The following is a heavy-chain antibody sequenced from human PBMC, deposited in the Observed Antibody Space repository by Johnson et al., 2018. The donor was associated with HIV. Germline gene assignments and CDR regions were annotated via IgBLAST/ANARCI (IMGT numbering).Heavy chain of an antibody. CDR2: IRYDGSNK. V-gene: IGHV3-30*02. D-gene: IGHD6-6*01. CDR1: GFTFSSYG. J-gene: IGHJ3*02. CDR3: AKEGLRSSLRSGDAFDI. Sequence: QVQLVESGGGVVQPGGSLRLSCAASGFTFSSYGMHWVRQAPGKGLAWVAFIRYDGSNKYYADSVKGRFTISRDNSKNTLYLQMNSLRAEDTAVYYCAKEGLRSSLRSGDAFDIWGHGTLVTVSS.